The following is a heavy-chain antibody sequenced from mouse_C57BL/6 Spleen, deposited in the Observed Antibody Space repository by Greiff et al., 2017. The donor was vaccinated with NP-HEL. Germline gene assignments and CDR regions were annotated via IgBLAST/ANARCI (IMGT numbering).Heavy chain of an antibody. CDR3: AREVYYYGSSYDYFDY. Sequence: VQLQQPGAELVKPGASVQLSCKASGYTFTSYWMHWVKQRPGRGLEWIGRIDPNSGGTKYNEKFKSKATLTVDKPSSTAYMQLSSLTSEDAAGYYCAREVYYYGSSYDYFDYWGQGTTLTVSS. CDR1: GYTFTSYW. V-gene: IGHV1-72*01. CDR2: IDPNSGGT. J-gene: IGHJ2*01. D-gene: IGHD1-1*01.